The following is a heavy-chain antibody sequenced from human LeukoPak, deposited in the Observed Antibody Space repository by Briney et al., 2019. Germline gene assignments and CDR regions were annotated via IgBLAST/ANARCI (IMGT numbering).Heavy chain of an antibody. CDR1: GDSISSSSYY. D-gene: IGHD3-22*01. J-gene: IGHJ3*02. Sequence: PSETLSLTCTVPGDSISSSSYYWGWIRQPPGKGLEYIGTIYYTGDAYYNPSLKGRVTISIDTSRKQFSLRLNSVTAADTAVYYCARVESGYYDSFDIWGQGTMVIASS. CDR2: IYYTGDA. CDR3: ARVESGYYDSFDI. V-gene: IGHV4-39*07.